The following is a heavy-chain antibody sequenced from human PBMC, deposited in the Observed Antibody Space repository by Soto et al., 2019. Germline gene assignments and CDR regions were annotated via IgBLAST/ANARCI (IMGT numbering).Heavy chain of an antibody. Sequence: SQTLSLTCAISGDSVSSNSAAWNWIRQSPSRGLEWLGRTYYRSKWYNDYAVSVKSRITINSDTSKNQFSLQLNSVTPEDTAVCYCARARSRYGYYYYYYGRDVWGKGTTVTVSS. CDR2: TYYRSKWYN. V-gene: IGHV6-1*01. D-gene: IGHD5-12*01. CDR3: ARARSRYGYYYYYYGRDV. CDR1: GDSVSSNSAA. J-gene: IGHJ6*04.